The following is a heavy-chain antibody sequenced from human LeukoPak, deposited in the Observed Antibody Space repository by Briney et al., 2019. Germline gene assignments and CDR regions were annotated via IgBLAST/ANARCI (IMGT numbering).Heavy chain of an antibody. CDR3: ARPATTVTYDAFDI. CDR1: GNSFTRYW. D-gene: IGHD4-17*01. CDR2: IDPGDSDT. Sequence: GESLKISCKGSGNSFTRYWIGWVRQKPGKGLEWMGIIDPGDSDTRYSPSFQGQVTISADKSISTAYLQWSSLKASDTAIYYCARPATTVTYDAFDIWGQGTMVTVSS. J-gene: IGHJ3*02. V-gene: IGHV5-51*01.